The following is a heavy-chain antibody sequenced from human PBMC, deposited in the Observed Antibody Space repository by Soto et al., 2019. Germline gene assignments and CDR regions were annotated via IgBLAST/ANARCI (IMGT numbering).Heavy chain of an antibody. Sequence: LRLSCAASGFTFSSYAMSWVRQAPGKGLEWVSTISGSGGTTYYADSVKGRFTISRDNSKNTLYLQMNSLRAEDTAIYYCAKNKETGTTGGLGYWGQGALVTVSS. J-gene: IGHJ4*02. CDR3: AKNKETGTTGGLGY. V-gene: IGHV3-23*01. D-gene: IGHD1-1*01. CDR1: GFTFSSYA. CDR2: ISGSGGTT.